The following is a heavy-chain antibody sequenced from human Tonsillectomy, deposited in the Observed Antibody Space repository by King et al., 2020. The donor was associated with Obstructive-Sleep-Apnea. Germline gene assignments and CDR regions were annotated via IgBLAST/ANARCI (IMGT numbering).Heavy chain of an antibody. CDR1: GYTFTGYY. CDR2: INPNRGGT. V-gene: IGHV1-2*04. CDR3: ARAVVPAAIHNWFDP. J-gene: IGHJ5*02. Sequence: VQLVESGAEVKKPGASVKVSCKASGYTFTGYYIHWVRQAPGQGLEWMGWINPNRGGTNYDQKFQGWVTMTRDTSISSAYMELSRLRSDDTAVYYCARAVVPAAIHNWFDPWGQGTLVTVSS. D-gene: IGHD2-2*01.